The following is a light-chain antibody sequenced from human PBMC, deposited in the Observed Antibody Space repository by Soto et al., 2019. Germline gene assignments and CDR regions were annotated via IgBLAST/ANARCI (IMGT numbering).Light chain of an antibody. J-gene: IGLJ3*02. Sequence: QSVLTQPASVSGSPGQSITISCTGTSSDVGAYDHVSWYQQHPGKAPKLVIFDVNNRPSGVSNRFSGSKSGNTASLTIFGLEAEDEADYYCKSYTSKSTPWVFGVGTKITVL. CDR2: DVN. CDR3: KSYTSKSTPWV. CDR1: SSDVGAYDH. V-gene: IGLV2-14*03.